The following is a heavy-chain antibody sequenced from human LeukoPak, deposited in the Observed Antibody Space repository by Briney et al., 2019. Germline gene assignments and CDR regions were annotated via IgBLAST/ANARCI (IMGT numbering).Heavy chain of an antibody. CDR2: ISDSGGST. D-gene: IGHD6-6*01. J-gene: IGHJ4*02. CDR1: GFTFSNYA. Sequence: PGGSLRLSCAASGFTFSNYAMSWVREAPGKGLGCVSVISDSGGSTDYADSVKGRFTISRDNSKNTLYLQMNSLRAEDTAVYYCAKHIAARPSYFDYWGQGTLVTVSS. CDR3: AKHIAARPSYFDY. V-gene: IGHV3-23*01.